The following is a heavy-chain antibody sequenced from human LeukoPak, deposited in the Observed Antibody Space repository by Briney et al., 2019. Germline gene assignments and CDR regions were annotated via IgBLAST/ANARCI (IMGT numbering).Heavy chain of an antibody. CDR1: GGSTSSYY. CDR3: ARGGGRYSYGYDY. D-gene: IGHD5-18*01. CDR2: IYYSGTT. J-gene: IGHJ4*02. Sequence: SETLSLTCTVSGGSTSSYYSGWIRHPPGEGLEWIGYIYYSGTTNYNPSLKSRVTISADTSKNQFSLKLSSVTAADTAVYYCARGGGRYSYGYDYWGQGTLVTVSS. V-gene: IGHV4-59*01.